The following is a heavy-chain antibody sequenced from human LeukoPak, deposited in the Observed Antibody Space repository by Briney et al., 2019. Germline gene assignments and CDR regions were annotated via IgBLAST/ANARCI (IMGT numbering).Heavy chain of an antibody. D-gene: IGHD4-17*01. Sequence: PGGSLRLSCAASGFTFSSYGMHWVRQAPGKGLEWVAVISYDGSNKYYADSVKGRFTISRDNSKNTLYLQMNSLRAEDTAVYYCARGLDYGDYPGYYYGMDVWGQGTTVTVSS. V-gene: IGHV3-30*03. CDR2: ISYDGSNK. J-gene: IGHJ6*02. CDR3: ARGLDYGDYPGYYYGMDV. CDR1: GFTFSSYG.